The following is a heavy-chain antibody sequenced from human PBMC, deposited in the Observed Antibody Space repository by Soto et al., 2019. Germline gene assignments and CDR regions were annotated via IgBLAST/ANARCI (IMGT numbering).Heavy chain of an antibody. CDR3: AGDPDSHYNDSHASSYP. CDR2: IIPIIGII. Sequence: GASVKVSCKASGGTFSTYTITWVRQAPGQGLEWMGRIIPIIGIINYAQKFQGRVTISADKFTGTAYMELTGLRPDDTAVYYCAGDPDSHYNDSHASSYPWGQGTLVTVSS. D-gene: IGHD4-4*01. CDR1: GGTFSTYT. V-gene: IGHV1-69*04. J-gene: IGHJ5*02.